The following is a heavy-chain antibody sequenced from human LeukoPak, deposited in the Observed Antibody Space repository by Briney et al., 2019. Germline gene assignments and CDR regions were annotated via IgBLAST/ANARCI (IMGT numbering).Heavy chain of an antibody. Sequence: GGSLRLSCAASGFTFSYYAMSWVRQAPGKGLEWVSATSGSGGSTYYADSVEGRFAISRDNSKNTLYLQMNSLRAQDTAIYYCAESWEYSSRRVYFDYWGQGTLVTVSS. D-gene: IGHD6-6*01. CDR3: AESWEYSSRRVYFDY. CDR2: TSGSGGST. V-gene: IGHV3-23*01. J-gene: IGHJ4*02. CDR1: GFTFSYYA.